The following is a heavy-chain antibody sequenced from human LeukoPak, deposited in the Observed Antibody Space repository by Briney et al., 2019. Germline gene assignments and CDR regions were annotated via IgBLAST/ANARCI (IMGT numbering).Heavy chain of an antibody. CDR3: ATATRGYSYGSNYYYYGMDV. CDR1: GYTLTELS. J-gene: IGHJ6*02. CDR2: FDPEDGET. Sequence: ASVKVSCKVSGYTLTELSMHWVRQAPGKGLGWMGGFDPEDGETIYAQKFQGRVAMTEDTSTDTAYMELSSLRSEDTAMYYCATATRGYSYGSNYYYYGMDVWGQGTTVTVSS. V-gene: IGHV1-24*01. D-gene: IGHD5-18*01.